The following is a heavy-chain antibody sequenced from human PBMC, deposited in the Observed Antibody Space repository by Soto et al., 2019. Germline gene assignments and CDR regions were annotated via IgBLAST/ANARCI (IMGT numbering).Heavy chain of an antibody. Sequence: SETLSLTCTVSGGSVSSGSYYWSWIRQPPGKGLEWIGYIYYSGSTNYNPSLKSRVTISVDTSKNQFSLKLSSVTAADTAVYYCARLYIVGTTTSYGMDVWGQGTTVTVSS. CDR1: GGSVSSGSYY. CDR2: IYYSGST. D-gene: IGHD1-26*01. J-gene: IGHJ6*02. CDR3: ARLYIVGTTTSYGMDV. V-gene: IGHV4-61*01.